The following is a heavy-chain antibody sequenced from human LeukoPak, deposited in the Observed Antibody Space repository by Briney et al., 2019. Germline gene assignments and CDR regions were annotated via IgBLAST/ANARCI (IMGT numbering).Heavy chain of an antibody. J-gene: IGHJ4*02. CDR2: ISGSGGST. D-gene: IGHD2-15*01. V-gene: IGHV3-23*01. CDR3: AKRKSYSGGFDY. CDR1: GFIFSSYA. Sequence: GGSLRLSCAASGFIFSSYAMSWVRQAPGKGLEWVSAISGSGGSTYYADSVKGRFTISRDNSKNTLYLQMNSLRAEDTAVYYCAKRKSYSGGFDYWGQGTLVTVSS.